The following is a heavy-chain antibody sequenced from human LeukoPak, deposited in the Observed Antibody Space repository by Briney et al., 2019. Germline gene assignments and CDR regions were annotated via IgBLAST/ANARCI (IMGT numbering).Heavy chain of an antibody. CDR1: GYTFTDYG. CDR2: ISGFNRNT. D-gene: IGHD6-19*01. CDR3: AKGETVAEGDY. J-gene: IGHJ4*02. Sequence: ASVKVSCKASGYTFTDYGISWVRPAPGQGLAWMGRISGFNRNTDCAQKIQDTATMTTDTSTSTAYMELRSLTFDDAAVYYCAKGETVAEGDYWGQGTLVTVSS. V-gene: IGHV1-18*01.